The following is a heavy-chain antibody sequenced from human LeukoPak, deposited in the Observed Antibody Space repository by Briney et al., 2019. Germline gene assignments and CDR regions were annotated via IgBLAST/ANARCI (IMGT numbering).Heavy chain of an antibody. V-gene: IGHV3-30*19. D-gene: IGHD6-13*01. J-gene: IGHJ3*02. CDR3: ARAAHFYSNAFDI. CDR2: ISYDGSSK. CDR1: GFTFSSYG. Sequence: GGSLRLSCAASGFTFSSYGMHWVRQAPGKGLEWVALISYDGSSKNYAASVKGRFIISRDNSKSTLYLQMNSLRAEDTAVYYCARAAHFYSNAFDIWGQGTVVTVSS.